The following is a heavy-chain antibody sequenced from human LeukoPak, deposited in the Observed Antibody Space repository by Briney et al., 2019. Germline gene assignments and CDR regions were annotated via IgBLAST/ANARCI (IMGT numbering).Heavy chain of an antibody. CDR3: ASRDPCSGGSCYALGY. V-gene: IGHV3-23*01. CDR1: GFTFSSYA. CDR2: TSASGGST. J-gene: IGHJ4*02. Sequence: GGSLTLSCAASGFTFSSYAMHWVRQAPGKGLECVSATSASGGSTYYADSVKGRFTISRDNSKNTLYLQMNSLRAEDTAVYFCASRDPCSGGSCYALGYWGQGTLVTVSS. D-gene: IGHD2-15*01.